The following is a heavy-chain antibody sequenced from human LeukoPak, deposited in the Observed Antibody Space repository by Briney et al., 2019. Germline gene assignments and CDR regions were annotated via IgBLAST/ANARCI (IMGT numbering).Heavy chain of an antibody. D-gene: IGHD2-15*01. CDR1: GFTFSSYA. Sequence: PGGSLRLSCAASGFTFSSYAMHWVRQAPGKGLEWVAVISYDGSNKYYADSVKGRFTISRDNSKNTLYLQMNSLRAEDTAVYYCARDQITPDYWGQGTLVTVSS. CDR3: ARDQITPDY. CDR2: ISYDGSNK. J-gene: IGHJ4*02. V-gene: IGHV3-30-3*01.